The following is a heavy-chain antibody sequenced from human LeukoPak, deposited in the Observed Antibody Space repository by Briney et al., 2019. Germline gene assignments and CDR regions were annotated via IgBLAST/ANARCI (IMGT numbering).Heavy chain of an antibody. J-gene: IGHJ4*02. CDR1: GFTFSSYA. Sequence: PGGSLRLSCAASGFTFSSYAMSWVRQAPGKGLEWVSAISCSGGSTYYADSVKGRFTISRDNSKNTLYLQINSLRAEDTAVYYCAKPTRGYCSSTSCPMGGNYFDYWGQGTLVTVSS. CDR2: ISCSGGST. CDR3: AKPTRGYCSSTSCPMGGNYFDY. D-gene: IGHD2-2*01. V-gene: IGHV3-23*01.